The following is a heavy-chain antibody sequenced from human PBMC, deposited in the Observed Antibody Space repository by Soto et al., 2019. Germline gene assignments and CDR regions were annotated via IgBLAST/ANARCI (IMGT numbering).Heavy chain of an antibody. J-gene: IGHJ4*02. V-gene: IGHV3-15*05. D-gene: IGHD4-17*01. CDR1: GLTFTNAW. CDR2: IKNMADGGTT. CDR3: AKDLSFTVKKANYFDY. Sequence: GGSLRLSCAVSGLTFTNAWMSWVRQAPGKGLERVGRIKNMADGGTTDYTAPVKGRITISRDDSKATQYLQMESLKIEDTAMYHCAKDLSFTVKKANYFDYWGQGTLVTVSS.